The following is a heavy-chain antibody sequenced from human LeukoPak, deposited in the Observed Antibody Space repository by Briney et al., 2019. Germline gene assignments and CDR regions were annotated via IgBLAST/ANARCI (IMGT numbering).Heavy chain of an antibody. CDR1: GGSISSYY. CDR2: IYYSGST. CDR3: ARQEVRGVIITLDY. J-gene: IGHJ4*02. Sequence: SETLSLTCTVSGGSISSYYWSWIRQPPGKGLEWIGSIYYSGSTYYNPSLKSRVTISVDTSKNQFSLKLSPVTAADTAVYYCARQEVRGVIITLDYWGQGTLVTVSS. V-gene: IGHV4-39*01. D-gene: IGHD3-10*01.